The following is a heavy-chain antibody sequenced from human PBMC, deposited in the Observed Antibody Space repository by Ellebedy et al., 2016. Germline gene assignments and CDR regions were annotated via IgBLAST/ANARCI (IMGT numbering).Heavy chain of an antibody. CDR1: GFTFSAYW. CDR3: ARMGIGGAFDI. V-gene: IGHV3-74*01. CDR2: IDSDGSST. J-gene: IGHJ3*02. D-gene: IGHD6-13*01. Sequence: GESLKISCAASGFTFSAYWMDWVRQAPGRGLVWVSRIDSDGSSTRYADSVKGRFTISRDNAKNTLYLQINSLRVEDTAVYYCARMGIGGAFDIWGQGTMVTASS.